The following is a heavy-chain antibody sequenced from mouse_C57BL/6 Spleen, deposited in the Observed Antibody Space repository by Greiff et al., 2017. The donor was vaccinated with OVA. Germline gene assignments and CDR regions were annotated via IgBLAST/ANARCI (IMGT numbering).Heavy chain of an antibody. D-gene: IGHD1-1*01. Sequence: QVQLKQSGPGLVAPSQSLSITCTVSGFSLTSYAISWVRQPPGKGLEWLGVIWTGGGTNYNSALKSRLSISKDNSKSQVFLKMNSLQTDDTARYYCARNYYGSSYWYFDVWGTGTTVTVSS. V-gene: IGHV2-9-1*01. CDR2: IWTGGGT. J-gene: IGHJ1*03. CDR1: GFSLTSYA. CDR3: ARNYYGSSYWYFDV.